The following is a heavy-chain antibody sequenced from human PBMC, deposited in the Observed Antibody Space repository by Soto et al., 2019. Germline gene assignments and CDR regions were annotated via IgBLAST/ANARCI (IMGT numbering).Heavy chain of an antibody. CDR2: ISRSGTT. J-gene: IGHJ5*02. Sequence: NPSETLSLTCTVSGGSINNNYYYWGWVRQPPGKGLEWIASISRSGTTYYNPSLKSRVTKSIDTSRNQFSLTLTSVTAADTAVYYCARSVFPWGQGTLVTVSS. V-gene: IGHV4-39*07. CDR3: ARSVFP. CDR1: GGSINNNYYY.